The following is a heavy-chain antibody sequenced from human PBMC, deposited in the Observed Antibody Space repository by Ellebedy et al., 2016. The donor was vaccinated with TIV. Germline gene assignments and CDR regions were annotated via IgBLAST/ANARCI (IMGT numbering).Heavy chain of an antibody. V-gene: IGHV3-48*04. CDR3: ARDLTGYAMDH. D-gene: IGHD3-9*01. CDR2: INADVKAL. J-gene: IGHJ4*02. CDR1: GFTFSSHA. Sequence: GESLKISXAASGFTFSSHAMNWVRQAPGKGLEWVSYINADVKALYYADSVKGRFTISRDNARNSLYLQMNSLRADDTAIYYCARDLTGYAMDHWGQGTLVTVSS.